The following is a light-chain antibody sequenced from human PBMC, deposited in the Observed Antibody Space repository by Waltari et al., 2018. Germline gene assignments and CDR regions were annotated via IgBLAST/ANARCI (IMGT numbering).Light chain of an antibody. CDR2: AAS. Sequence: DIQMTQSPSSLSASVGDTVTITCRASQGILNYLAWFQQHPGKSPRSLSYAASTLHSGVPARFSGSGSGTDFTLTISSLQPEDSATFYCQQYDSFPFTFGGGTKLEIK. CDR1: QGILNY. V-gene: IGKV1-16*01. J-gene: IGKJ4*01. CDR3: QQYDSFPFT.